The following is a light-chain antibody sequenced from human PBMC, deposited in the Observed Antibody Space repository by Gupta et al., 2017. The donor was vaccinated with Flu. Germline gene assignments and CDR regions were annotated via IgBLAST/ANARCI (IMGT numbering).Light chain of an antibody. Sequence: SYELPQPPSVSVSPGQTASISCSGHKLGDKYACWYQQTPAQAPVLVMYRDDKRPAGIPGRFSGSNSGTTATLTIREAQARDEDDCYCQAWDSSTVLFGGGTKLTVL. CDR1: KLGDKY. J-gene: IGLJ2*01. CDR2: RDD. CDR3: QAWDSSTVL. V-gene: IGLV3-1*01.